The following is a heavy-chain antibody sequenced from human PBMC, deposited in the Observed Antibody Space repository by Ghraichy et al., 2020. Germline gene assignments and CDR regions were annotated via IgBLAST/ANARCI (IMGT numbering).Heavy chain of an antibody. CDR1: GGSISSSGYY. Sequence: SETLSLTCTVSGGSISSSGYYWGWIRQSPGKGLEWIGSVYSSGSTYYNPSLKSRVTISVDTSKNQFSLKLSSVTAADTAVYYCARHEALSGYAKGYFDYWGQGTLVTVSS. D-gene: IGHD5-12*01. CDR3: ARHEALSGYAKGYFDY. V-gene: IGHV4-39*01. J-gene: IGHJ4*02. CDR2: VYSSGST.